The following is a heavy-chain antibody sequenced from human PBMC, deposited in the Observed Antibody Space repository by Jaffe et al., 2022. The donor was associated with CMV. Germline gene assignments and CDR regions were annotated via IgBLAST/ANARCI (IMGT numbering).Heavy chain of an antibody. V-gene: IGHV4-59*08. J-gene: IGHJ6*03. Sequence: QVQLQESGPGLVKPSETLSLTCTVSGGSISSYYWGWIRQPPGKGLEWIGYIYYSGTTNYNPSLKSRVTISVDTSKNQFSLKLSSVTAADTAVYYCARLIKYGSDYGDFSYYYHYYMDVWGKGTTVTVSS. CDR3: ARLIKYGSDYGDFSYYYHYYMDV. D-gene: IGHD4-17*01. CDR1: GGSISSYY. CDR2: IYYSGTT.